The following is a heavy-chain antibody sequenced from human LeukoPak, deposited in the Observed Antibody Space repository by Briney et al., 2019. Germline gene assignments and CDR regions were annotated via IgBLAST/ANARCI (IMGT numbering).Heavy chain of an antibody. Sequence: GGSLRLSCAASGFTFSSYAMSWVRQAPGRGLEWVSAISGSGGSTYHADSVKGRFTISRDSSRNTLSLQMSSLRVEDTAVYYCAKESYYYDSSGYYFKWFDPWGQGTLVTVSS. J-gene: IGHJ5*02. D-gene: IGHD3-22*01. CDR3: AKESYYYDSSGYYFKWFDP. CDR2: ISGSGGST. V-gene: IGHV3-23*01. CDR1: GFTFSSYA.